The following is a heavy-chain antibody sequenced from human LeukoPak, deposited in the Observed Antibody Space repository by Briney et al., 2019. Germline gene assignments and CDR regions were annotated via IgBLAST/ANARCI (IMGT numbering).Heavy chain of an antibody. Sequence: PGGSLRLSCAASGFTFSSYSMNWVRQAPGKGLEWVSSISSSSSYIYYADSVKGRFTISRDNAKNSLYLQMNSLRAEDTAVYYCARAFESGGDRSGAMDVWGQGTTVTVSS. J-gene: IGHJ6*02. V-gene: IGHV3-21*01. D-gene: IGHD2-21*02. CDR2: ISSSSSYI. CDR3: ARAFESGGDRSGAMDV. CDR1: GFTFSSYS.